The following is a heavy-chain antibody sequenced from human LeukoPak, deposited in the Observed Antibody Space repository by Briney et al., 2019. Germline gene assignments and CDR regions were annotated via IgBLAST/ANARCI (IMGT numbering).Heavy chain of an antibody. CDR3: ARVELYGGNSGAFDY. J-gene: IGHJ4*02. D-gene: IGHD2-21*01. CDR2: IYYSGST. CDR1: GGSISSYY. Sequence: SETLSLTCTVSGGSISSYYWSWIRQPPGKGLEWIGYIYYSGSTNYNPSLKSRVTISVDTPKNQFSLKLSSVTAADTAVYYCARVELYGGNSGAFDYWGQGTLVTVSS. V-gene: IGHV4-59*12.